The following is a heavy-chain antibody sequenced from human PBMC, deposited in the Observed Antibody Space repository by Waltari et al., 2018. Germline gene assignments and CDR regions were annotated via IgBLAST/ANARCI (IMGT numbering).Heavy chain of an antibody. CDR3: VKDRPDWPIDY. V-gene: IGHV3-23*01. D-gene: IGHD3-9*01. CDR1: GFTFNSYS. CDR2: SSSNGAGT. J-gene: IGHJ4*02. Sequence: ELQLLEPGGGLVQPGESLRLSCTASGFTFNSYSMSWVRQAPGKGMEWFSRSSSNGAGTYYGNSVKGRFTISRDNSKNTLYLQINSLRADDTANYYCVKDRPDWPIDYWGQGTRVTVSS.